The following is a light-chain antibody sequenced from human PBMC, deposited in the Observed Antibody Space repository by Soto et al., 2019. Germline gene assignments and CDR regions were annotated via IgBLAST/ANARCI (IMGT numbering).Light chain of an antibody. V-gene: IGKV3-15*01. CDR2: GSS. CDR1: QSVNSN. Sequence: EKVMTQSPSALSVSPGERATLSCRASQSVNSNLAWYQQKPGQAPRLLLYGSSTRATGIPARFSGSASGTEFTLTIRSLQSEDSAVYYCQQYNDWQLTFGGGTKVEIK. J-gene: IGKJ4*01. CDR3: QQYNDWQLT.